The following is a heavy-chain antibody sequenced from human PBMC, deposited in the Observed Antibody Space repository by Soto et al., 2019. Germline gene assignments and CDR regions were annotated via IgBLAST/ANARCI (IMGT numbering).Heavy chain of an antibody. CDR3: ARVYGDYPYYFDY. J-gene: IGHJ4*02. CDR1: GGSVSSGSYY. D-gene: IGHD4-17*01. V-gene: IGHV4-61*01. Sequence: QVQLQESGPGLVKPSETLSLTCTVSGGSVSSGSYYWSWIRQPPGKGLEWIGYIYYSGSTNYNPSLKSRVTISVDTSKNQCSLKLSSVTAADTAVYYCARVYGDYPYYFDYWGQGTLVTVSS. CDR2: IYYSGST.